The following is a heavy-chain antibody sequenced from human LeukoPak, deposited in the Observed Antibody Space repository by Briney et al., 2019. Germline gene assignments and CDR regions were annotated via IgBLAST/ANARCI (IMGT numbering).Heavy chain of an antibody. D-gene: IGHD6-19*01. J-gene: IGHJ4*02. Sequence: GASVKVSCKASGYTFTSYAMHWVRQAPGQRLEWMGWINAGNGNTKYSQKLQGRVTITRDTSASTAYMELSSLRSEDTAVYYCAIPSIAVAGPLDYWGQGTLVTVSS. V-gene: IGHV1-3*01. CDR1: GYTFTSYA. CDR3: AIPSIAVAGPLDY. CDR2: INAGNGNT.